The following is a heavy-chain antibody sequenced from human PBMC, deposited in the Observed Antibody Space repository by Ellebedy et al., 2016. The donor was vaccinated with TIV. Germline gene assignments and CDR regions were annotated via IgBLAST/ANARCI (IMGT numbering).Heavy chain of an antibody. CDR2: IYYSGST. J-gene: IGHJ4*02. CDR1: GGSINSGSYY. D-gene: IGHD3-3*01. V-gene: IGHV4-39*01. CDR3: ARHDAGLSSDFWSGYYDY. Sequence: MPGGSLRLSCTVSGGSINSGSYYWGWIRQPPGKGLEWIGSIYYSGSTSYNPSLKSRVTISVDTSKNQFSLKLSSVTAADTAVYYCARHDAGLSSDFWSGYYDYWGQGTLVTVSS.